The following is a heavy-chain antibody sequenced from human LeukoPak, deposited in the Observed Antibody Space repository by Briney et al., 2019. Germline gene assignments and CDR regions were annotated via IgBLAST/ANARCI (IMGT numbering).Heavy chain of an antibody. D-gene: IGHD4-17*01. CDR3: AIVTTDRPFDY. CDR1: GFTFSSSA. CDR2: ISASGGST. J-gene: IGHJ4*02. Sequence: GGSLRLSCAASGFTFSSSAMSWVRQVPGKGLEWVSGISASGGSTNYADSVRGRFTISRDNSKNTLYLQMNSLRAEDTAVYYCAIVTTDRPFDYWGQGTLVTVSS. V-gene: IGHV3-23*01.